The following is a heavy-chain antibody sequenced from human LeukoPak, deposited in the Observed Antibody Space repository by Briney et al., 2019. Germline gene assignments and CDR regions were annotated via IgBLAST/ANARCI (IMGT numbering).Heavy chain of an antibody. Sequence: GASVKVSCKASGGNFKSYNIGWVRQAPGQGLVWMGGIITMFGTTNCAQSFQGRLTNTADDSTTSSYMELRGLTSDDTAIYYCARDFAAAGPGWFDPWGQGTLVTVSS. CDR1: GGNFKSYN. V-gene: IGHV1-69*13. J-gene: IGHJ5*02. CDR2: IITMFGTT. CDR3: ARDFAAAGPGWFDP. D-gene: IGHD6-13*01.